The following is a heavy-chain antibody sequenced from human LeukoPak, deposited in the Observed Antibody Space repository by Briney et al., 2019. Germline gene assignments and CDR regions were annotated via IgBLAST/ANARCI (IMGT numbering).Heavy chain of an antibody. CDR2: ISNSGGST. Sequence: GGSLRLSCAASGFTFNSYAMSWVRQAPGKGLEWVSGISNSGGSTNYADSVKGRFTISRDNSKNTLYLQMNSLRAEDTAIYYCATNWNCDYWGQGTLVAVSS. CDR1: GFTFNSYA. J-gene: IGHJ4*02. D-gene: IGHD1-20*01. CDR3: ATNWNCDY. V-gene: IGHV3-23*01.